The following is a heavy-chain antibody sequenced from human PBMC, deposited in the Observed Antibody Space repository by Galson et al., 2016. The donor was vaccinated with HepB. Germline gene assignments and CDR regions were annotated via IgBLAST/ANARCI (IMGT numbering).Heavy chain of an antibody. Sequence: SETLSLTCTVSGDSISNGYYHWGWVRQPPGKGLEWVASIYYRGNTYYNPSLKSRITISIDTSNNLFSLKVNSVTASDTAVYFCVSLSQGIPARDWGQGTLVTVSS. D-gene: IGHD3-10*01. J-gene: IGHJ1*01. CDR2: IYYRGNT. CDR3: VSLSQGIPARD. V-gene: IGHV4-39*01. CDR1: GDSISNGYYH.